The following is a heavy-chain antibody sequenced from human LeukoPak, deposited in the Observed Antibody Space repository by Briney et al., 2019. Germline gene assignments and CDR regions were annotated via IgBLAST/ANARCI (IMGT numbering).Heavy chain of an antibody. D-gene: IGHD3-22*01. CDR3: ARARDSSGYAPYYFDY. Sequence: ASVKVSCKASGGTFSSYAISWVRQAPGQGLEWMGGIIPIFGTANYAQKFQGRVTITADKSTSTAYMELSSLRSEDTAVYYCARARDSSGYAPYYFDYWGQGTPVTVSS. V-gene: IGHV1-69*06. CDR1: GGTFSSYA. J-gene: IGHJ4*02. CDR2: IIPIFGTA.